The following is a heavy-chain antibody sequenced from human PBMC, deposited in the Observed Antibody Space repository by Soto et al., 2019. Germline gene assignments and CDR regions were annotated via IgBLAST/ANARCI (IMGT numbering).Heavy chain of an antibody. CDR2: ISSSSFTI. J-gene: IGHJ4*02. CDR3: AKARDYGSGSYYNWYFDY. CDR1: GFRFSDYS. D-gene: IGHD3-10*01. Sequence: GGSLRLSCAASGFRFSDYSMNWVRQAPGRGLEWVSYISSSSFTIHYADSVEGRFTISRDNSKNSLYLQMNSLRAEDTAVYYCAKARDYGSGSYYNWYFDYWGQGTLVTVSS. V-gene: IGHV3-48*01.